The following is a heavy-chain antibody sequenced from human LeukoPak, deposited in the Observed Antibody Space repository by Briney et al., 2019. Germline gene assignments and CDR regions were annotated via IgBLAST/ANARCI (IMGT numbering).Heavy chain of an antibody. CDR1: GGCFSRYY. CDR3: ARIGAHHAFDI. Sequence: SETLSLTCTVSGGCFSRYYWSWVRQTPGKGLEWIAYIFYYGSTNYNPSLKSRVTISVDTSKNQFSLKLSSVTAADTAVYYCARIGAHHAFDIWGQGTMVTVSS. V-gene: IGHV4-59*01. CDR2: IFYYGST. J-gene: IGHJ3*02. D-gene: IGHD4/OR15-4a*01.